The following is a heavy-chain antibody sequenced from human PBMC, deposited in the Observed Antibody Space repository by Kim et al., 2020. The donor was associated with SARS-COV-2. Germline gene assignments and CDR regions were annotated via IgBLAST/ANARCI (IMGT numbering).Heavy chain of an antibody. V-gene: IGHV1-8*01. CDR2: MNPNSGNT. CDR3: ARGHHVVAATIYYYYGMDV. CDR1: GYTFTSYD. D-gene: IGHD2-15*01. Sequence: ASVKVSCKASGYTFTSYDINWVRQATGQGLEWMGWMNPNSGNTGYAQKFQGRVTMTRNTSISTAYMELSSLRSEDTAVYYCARGHHVVAATIYYYYGMDVWGQGTTVTVSS. J-gene: IGHJ6*02.